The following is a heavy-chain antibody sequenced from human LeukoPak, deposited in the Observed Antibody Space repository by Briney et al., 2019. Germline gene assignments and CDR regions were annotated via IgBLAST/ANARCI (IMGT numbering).Heavy chain of an antibody. CDR2: IYYSGST. D-gene: IGHD4-17*01. J-gene: IGHJ4*02. CDR1: GGSISSSSYY. V-gene: IGHV4-39*01. Sequence: SETLSLTCTVFGGSISSSSYYWGWIRQPPGKGLEWIGSIYYSGSTYYNPSLKSRVTISVDTSKNQFSLKLSSVTAADTAVYCCATLNDYGDYGRDYWGQGTLVTVSS. CDR3: ATLNDYGDYGRDY.